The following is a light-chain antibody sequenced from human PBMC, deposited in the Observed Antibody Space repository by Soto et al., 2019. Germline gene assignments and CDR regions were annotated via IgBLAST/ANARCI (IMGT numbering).Light chain of an antibody. J-gene: IGLJ3*02. CDR3: SSYGGASAPAL. V-gene: IGLV2-14*03. Sequence: QSALTQPASVSGSPGQSITISCTGTSSDVGYYNYVSWYQHHPGKAPKLMIYDVSHRPSGVSDRFSGSKSGNTASLTISGLQAEDEADYYCSSYGGASAPALFGGGTKVTVL. CDR2: DVS. CDR1: SSDVGYYNY.